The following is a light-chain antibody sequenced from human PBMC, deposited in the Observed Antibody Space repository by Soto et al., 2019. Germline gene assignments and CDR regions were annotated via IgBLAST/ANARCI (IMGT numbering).Light chain of an antibody. CDR1: SSNLGDNT. Sequence: QSALTQPPSASGTPGQRVTISCSTSSSNLGDNTVNWCQHVPGTAPKLLIYSYDQRPSGVPDRFSGSRSGTSASLAISGLQSEDEADYYCAAWDATLDGYVFGTGTKVTVL. CDR2: SYD. J-gene: IGLJ1*01. V-gene: IGLV1-44*01. CDR3: AAWDATLDGYV.